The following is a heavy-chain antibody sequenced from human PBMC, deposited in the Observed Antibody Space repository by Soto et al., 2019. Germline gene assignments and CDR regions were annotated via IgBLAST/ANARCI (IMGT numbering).Heavy chain of an antibody. CDR1: GFSFNNYI. Sequence: EVQLLESGGALVPPGGSLRLSCVASGFSFNNYIMNWVRQAPGKGLEWVSGISDTGGSTDYADSVKGRFTISRDNSKNTLFLQMNRLRADDTAMYYCAKAGANSSTWHSNWFDPWGQGTLVTVSS. D-gene: IGHD6-13*01. V-gene: IGHV3-23*01. CDR3: AKAGANSSTWHSNWFDP. CDR2: ISDTGGST. J-gene: IGHJ5*02.